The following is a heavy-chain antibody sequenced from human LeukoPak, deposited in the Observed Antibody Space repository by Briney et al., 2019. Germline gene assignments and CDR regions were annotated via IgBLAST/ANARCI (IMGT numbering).Heavy chain of an antibody. CDR1: GFTFSSYA. CDR3: GRSSWYTLVGNWFDP. Sequence: GGSLRLSCAASGFTFSSYAMSWVRQAPGKGLEWVSAISGRGGSTYYADSVKGRFTISRDNSKNTLYLQMNSLRAEDTAVYYCGRSSWYTLVGNWFDPWGQGTLVTVSA. CDR2: ISGRGGST. V-gene: IGHV3-23*01. D-gene: IGHD6-13*01. J-gene: IGHJ5*02.